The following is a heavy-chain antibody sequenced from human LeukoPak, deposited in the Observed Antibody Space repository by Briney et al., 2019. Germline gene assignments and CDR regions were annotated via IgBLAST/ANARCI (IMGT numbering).Heavy chain of an antibody. V-gene: IGHV1-2*06. CDR1: GYTFTGYY. D-gene: IGHD6-13*01. CDR3: ARAKGVVAAAGTTYNY. Sequence: ASVKVSCKASGYTFTGYYMHWVGQAPGQGLEWMGRINPNSGGTNYAQKFQGRVIMTRDTSISTAYMELSRLRSDDTAVYYCARAKGVVAAAGTTYNYWGQGTLVTVSS. J-gene: IGHJ4*02. CDR2: INPNSGGT.